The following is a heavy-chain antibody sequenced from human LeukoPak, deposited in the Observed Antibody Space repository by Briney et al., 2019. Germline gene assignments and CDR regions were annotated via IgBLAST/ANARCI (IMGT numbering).Heavy chain of an antibody. D-gene: IGHD3-10*01. CDR2: ISWNSGSI. CDR1: GFTFDDYA. Sequence: GGSLRLSCAASGFTFDDYAMHWVRQAPGKGLERVSGISWNSGSIGYADSVKGRFTISRDNAKNSLYLQMNSLRAEDTALYYCAKDRYYYGSGSYYDMWGQGTLVTVSS. J-gene: IGHJ4*02. CDR3: AKDRYYYGSGSYYDM. V-gene: IGHV3-9*01.